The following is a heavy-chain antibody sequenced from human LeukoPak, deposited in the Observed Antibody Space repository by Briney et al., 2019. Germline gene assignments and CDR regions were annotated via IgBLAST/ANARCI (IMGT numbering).Heavy chain of an antibody. V-gene: IGHV1-69*05. CDR3: ARTRGYSYGYGDY. J-gene: IGHJ4*02. CDR1: GGTFSSYA. Sequence: SVKVSCKASGGTFSSYAISWVRQAPGQGLEWMGGIIPIFGTANYAQKFQGRVTITTDESTSTAYMELRSLRSDDTAVYYCARTRGYSYGYGDYWGQGTLVTVSS. D-gene: IGHD5-18*01. CDR2: IIPIFGTA.